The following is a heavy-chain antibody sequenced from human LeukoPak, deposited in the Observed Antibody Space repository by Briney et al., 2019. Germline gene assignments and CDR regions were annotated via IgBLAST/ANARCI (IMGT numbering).Heavy chain of an antibody. D-gene: IGHD3-16*01. CDR1: GFTFSSYA. CDR3: AKSTFGGAPYYFDY. CDR2: ISYDGSNK. V-gene: IGHV3-30-3*02. Sequence: GGSLRLSCAASGFTFSSYAMHWVRQAPGKGLEWVAVISYDGSNKYYADSVKGRFTISRDNSKNTLYLQMNSLRAEDTAVYYCAKSTFGGAPYYFDYWGQGTLVTVSS. J-gene: IGHJ4*02.